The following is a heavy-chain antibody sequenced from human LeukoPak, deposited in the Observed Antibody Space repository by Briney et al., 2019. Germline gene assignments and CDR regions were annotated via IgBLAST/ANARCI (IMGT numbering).Heavy chain of an antibody. J-gene: IGHJ4*02. CDR2: IKSKTDSGTT. Sequence: GGSLRLSCAASGFTFSNAWMNWVRQAPGKGLEWVGRIKSKTDSGTTDYAAPVKGRFTISRDDSKNTLYLQMNSLKTEDTAVYYCTFGIAVAGTIVSDYWGQGTLVTVSS. D-gene: IGHD6-19*01. CDR3: TFGIAVAGTIVSDY. CDR1: GFTFSNAW. V-gene: IGHV3-15*07.